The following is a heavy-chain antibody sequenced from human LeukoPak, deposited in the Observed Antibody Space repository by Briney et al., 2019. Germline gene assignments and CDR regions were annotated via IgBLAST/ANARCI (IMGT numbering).Heavy chain of an antibody. Sequence: PSETLSLTCAVSGASISSGGYSWSWIRQPPGKGLEWIGYIYHSGSTYCNPSLKSRVTISVDRSKNQFSLKLSSVTAADTAVYYCARCSYGSTFDYWGQGTLVTVSS. CDR1: GASISSGGYS. CDR2: IYHSGST. J-gene: IGHJ4*02. CDR3: ARCSYGSTFDY. V-gene: IGHV4-30-2*01. D-gene: IGHD5-18*01.